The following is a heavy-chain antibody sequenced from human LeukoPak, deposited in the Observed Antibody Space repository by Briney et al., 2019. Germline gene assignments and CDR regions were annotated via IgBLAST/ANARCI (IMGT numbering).Heavy chain of an antibody. CDR2: ISYDGSNK. V-gene: IGHV3-30*18. CDR3: AKAATNYGIGY. Sequence: GGSLRLSCAASGSTFSSYGMHWVRQAPGKGLEWVAVISYDGSNKYYADSVKGRFTISRDNSKNTLYLQMNSLRAEDTAVYYCAKAATNYGIGYWGQGTLVTVSS. CDR1: GSTFSSYG. J-gene: IGHJ4*02. D-gene: IGHD1-26*01.